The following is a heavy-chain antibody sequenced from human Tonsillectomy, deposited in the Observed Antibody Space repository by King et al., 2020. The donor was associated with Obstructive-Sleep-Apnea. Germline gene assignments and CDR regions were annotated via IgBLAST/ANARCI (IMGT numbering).Heavy chain of an antibody. CDR1: GFTFSSYG. Sequence: VQLVESGGGVVQPGRSLRLFCAASGFTFSSYGMHWVRQAPGKGLEWVAVIWYDGSNKYYADSVMGRFTISRDNSKITLYLQMNSLRAEDTAVYYCARDNYDILTGYYGLFDYWGQGTLVTVSS. CDR3: ARDNYDILTGYYGLFDY. D-gene: IGHD3-9*01. V-gene: IGHV3-33*01. CDR2: IWYDGSNK. J-gene: IGHJ4*02.